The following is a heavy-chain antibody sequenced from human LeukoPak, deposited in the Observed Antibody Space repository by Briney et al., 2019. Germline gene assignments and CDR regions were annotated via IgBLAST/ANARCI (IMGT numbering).Heavy chain of an antibody. CDR2: IYHSGST. CDR1: GGSISSTNW. Sequence: SGTLSLTCAVSGGSISSTNWWSWVRQSPGKGLEWIGEIYHSGSTNYKPSLRSRVTISVDKSENQFSLNLSSVTAADTAVYYCVANGWYALDIWGQGTMVTVSS. J-gene: IGHJ3*02. D-gene: IGHD6-19*01. CDR3: VANGWYALDI. V-gene: IGHV4-4*02.